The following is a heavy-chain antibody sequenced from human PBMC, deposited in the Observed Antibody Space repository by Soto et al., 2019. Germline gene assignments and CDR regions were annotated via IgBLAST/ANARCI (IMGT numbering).Heavy chain of an antibody. Sequence: GGSLRLSCAASGFTFSSYAMSWVRQAPGKGLEWVSAISGSGGSTYYADSVKGRFTISRDNSKNTLYLQMNSLRAEDTAVYYCAKARIGPYFDWSLINDYYYYMDVWGKGTTVTVSS. J-gene: IGHJ6*03. D-gene: IGHD3-9*01. CDR2: ISGSGGST. V-gene: IGHV3-23*01. CDR1: GFTFSSYA. CDR3: AKARIGPYFDWSLINDYYYYMDV.